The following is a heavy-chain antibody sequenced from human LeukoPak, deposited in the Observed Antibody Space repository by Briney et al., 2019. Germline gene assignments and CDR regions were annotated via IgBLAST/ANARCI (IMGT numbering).Heavy chain of an antibody. Sequence: GGSLRLSCAASGFNFSDYYMTWIRQAPGKGLEWLSYMSNNGSSAYYRDSAKGRFTISRDNAKNALYLEMNSLTVEDTAVYYCTRQKRAFDYWGRGTLVTVST. CDR3: TRQKRAFDY. CDR1: GFNFSDYY. CDR2: MSNNGSSA. J-gene: IGHJ4*02. V-gene: IGHV3-11*01.